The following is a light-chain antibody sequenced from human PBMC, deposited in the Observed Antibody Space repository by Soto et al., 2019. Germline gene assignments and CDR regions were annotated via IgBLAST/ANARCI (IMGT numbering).Light chain of an antibody. CDR3: QQGGNWPLT. J-gene: IGKJ5*01. Sequence: EIVLTQSPATLSLSPGEKATVSCRASQSVSSHLAWYQQKRGQAPRLLIYDASSRASGIPARFSGSGSGTDFPLTLSSLEPEDFAVYYCQQGGNWPLTFGQGTRLEIK. CDR1: QSVSSH. V-gene: IGKV3-11*01. CDR2: DAS.